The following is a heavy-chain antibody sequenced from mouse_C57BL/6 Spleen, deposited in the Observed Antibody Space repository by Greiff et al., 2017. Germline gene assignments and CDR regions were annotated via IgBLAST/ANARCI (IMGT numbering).Heavy chain of an antibody. V-gene: IGHV5-9*01. J-gene: IGHJ3*01. Sequence: EVQGVESGGGLVKPGGSLKISCAASGFTFSSYTMSWVRQTPGQRLEWVATISGGGGNTDYPDSVKGRFTISRDNAKNTLYLQLSSLRSEDTALYDCARHLIYNDYSPFAYWGQGTLVTVSA. CDR2: ISGGGGNT. CDR1: GFTFSSYT. CDR3: ARHLIYNDYSPFAY. D-gene: IGHD2-4*01.